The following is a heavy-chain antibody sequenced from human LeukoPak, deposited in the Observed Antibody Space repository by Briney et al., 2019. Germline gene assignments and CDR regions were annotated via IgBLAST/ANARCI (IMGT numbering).Heavy chain of an antibody. CDR2: IYYSGST. Sequence: PSETLSLTCAVYGGSFSGYYWSWIRQPPGKGLEWIGYIYYSGSTNYNPSLKSRVTISVDTSKNQFSLKLSSVTAADTAVYYCARIVARYDFWSGYYFDYWGQGTLVTVSS. J-gene: IGHJ4*02. V-gene: IGHV4-59*08. D-gene: IGHD3-3*01. CDR3: ARIVARYDFWSGYYFDY. CDR1: GGSFSGYY.